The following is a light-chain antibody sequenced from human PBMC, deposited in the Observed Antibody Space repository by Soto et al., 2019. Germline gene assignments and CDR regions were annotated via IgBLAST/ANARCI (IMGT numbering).Light chain of an antibody. CDR1: QDISNY. Sequence: DIQMTHSPSSLSASVGDRVTITCRASQDISNYLAWFQQKPGKAPKLLIYSASSLQSGVPSRFSGRGSGTIFTLIISSLQPEDFASYYCQQASSFPLTFGGGTQVEIK. CDR2: SAS. CDR3: QQASSFPLT. V-gene: IGKV1-12*01. J-gene: IGKJ4*01.